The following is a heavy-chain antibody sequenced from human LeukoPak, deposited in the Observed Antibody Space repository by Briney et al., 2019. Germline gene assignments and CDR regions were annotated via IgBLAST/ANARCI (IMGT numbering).Heavy chain of an antibody. Sequence: SETLSLTCTVSGGSISDYYWSWIRQPPGKGLEWIGHIHYSGSSNYNPSLKSRVTISVDTSKNQFSLKLSSVTAADTAVYYCARYDRSGYGFDCWGQGTLVTVSS. CDR1: GGSISDYY. V-gene: IGHV4-59*01. CDR3: ARYDRSGYGFDC. J-gene: IGHJ4*02. D-gene: IGHD5-12*01. CDR2: IHYSGSS.